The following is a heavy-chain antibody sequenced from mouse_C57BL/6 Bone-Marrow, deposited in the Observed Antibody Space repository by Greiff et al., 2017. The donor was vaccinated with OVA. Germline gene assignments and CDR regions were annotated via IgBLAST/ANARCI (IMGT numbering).Heavy chain of an antibody. J-gene: IGHJ1*03. CDR2: IHPNSGST. CDR1: GYTFTSYW. CDR3: ARGQFNYYGSSYYVGYFDV. D-gene: IGHD1-1*01. V-gene: IGHV1-64*01. Sequence: QVQLQQPGAELVKPGASVKLSCKASGYTFTSYWMHWVKQRPGQGLEWIGMIHPNSGSTNYNEKFKSKATLTVDKSSSTAYMQLSSLTSEDSAVYYCARGQFNYYGSSYYVGYFDVWGTGTTVTVSS.